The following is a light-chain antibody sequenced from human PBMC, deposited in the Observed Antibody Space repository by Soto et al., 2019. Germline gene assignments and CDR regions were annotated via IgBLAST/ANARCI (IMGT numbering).Light chain of an antibody. CDR3: QQSNDWPRT. CDR1: QSVTIS. V-gene: IGKV3-15*01. J-gene: IGKJ2*01. Sequence: EIVMTQSPATLSVSPGERATLSCRASQSVTISLAWYQHKPGQAHTLLIYGASTRATGVPVRFSGSGSGTEFTLTISSLQSEDFAVYYCQQSNDWPRTCGQGTKLEIK. CDR2: GAS.